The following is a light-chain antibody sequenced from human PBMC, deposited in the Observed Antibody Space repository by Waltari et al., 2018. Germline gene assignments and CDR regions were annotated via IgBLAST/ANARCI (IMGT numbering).Light chain of an antibody. CDR2: VKRDGSH. Sequence: QLVLTQSPSAFASLGVSVKLTCTLSSGHSSIIIAWHQQQPEKGPRDVVKVKRDGSHSKGDDFPDRFSGSSSGAARYLTSSSLQSEDEADYYCETWGHGTWVFGGGTKLTVL. V-gene: IGLV4-69*01. CDR1: SGHSSII. J-gene: IGLJ3*02. CDR3: ETWGHGTWV.